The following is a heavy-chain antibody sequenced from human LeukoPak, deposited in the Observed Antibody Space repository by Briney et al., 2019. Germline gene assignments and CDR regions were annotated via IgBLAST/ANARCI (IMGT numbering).Heavy chain of an antibody. V-gene: IGHV3-21*01. CDR2: ISSSSSYI. CDR1: GFTFSSYG. D-gene: IGHD3-22*01. J-gene: IGHJ3*02. Sequence: GGSLRLSCAASGFTFSSYGVSWVRQAPGKGLEWVSSISSSSSYIYYADSVKGRFTISRDNAKNSLYLQMNSLRAEDTAVYYCARVYYYDSSGYYYRPLVRAYAFDIWGQGTMVTVSS. CDR3: ARVYYYDSSGYYYRPLVRAYAFDI.